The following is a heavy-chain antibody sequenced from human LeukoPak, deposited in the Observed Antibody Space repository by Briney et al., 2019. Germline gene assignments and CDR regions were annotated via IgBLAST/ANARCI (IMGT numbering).Heavy chain of an antibody. CDR3: AREVAYVWGSYRNPSFDY. V-gene: IGHV3-7*01. Sequence: GGSLRLSCAASGFTFSSYWMSWVRQAPGKGLEWVATIKQDGGEKYYADSVKGRFTISRDNPKNSLYLQMNSLRAEDTAVYYCAREVAYVWGSYRNPSFDYWGQGTLVTVSS. J-gene: IGHJ4*02. D-gene: IGHD3-16*02. CDR2: IKQDGGEK. CDR1: GFTFSSYW.